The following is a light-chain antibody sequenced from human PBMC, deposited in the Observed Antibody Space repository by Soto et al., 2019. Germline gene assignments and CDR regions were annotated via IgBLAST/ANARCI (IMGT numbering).Light chain of an antibody. CDR1: QDISNY. CDR3: QQYDKPPLT. V-gene: IGKV1-33*01. J-gene: IGKJ4*01. CDR2: DAS. Sequence: DMRVTQSPSSLSASVGDRVTITCQASQDISNYLDWYQQKPGKAPKLLIHDASNLETGVPSRFSGSGSGTDFSLTISSPQPEDIATYYCQQYDKPPLTFGGGTKVDIK.